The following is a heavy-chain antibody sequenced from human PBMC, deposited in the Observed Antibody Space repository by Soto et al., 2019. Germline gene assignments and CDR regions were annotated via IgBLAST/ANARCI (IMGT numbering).Heavy chain of an antibody. CDR2: INSDGSST. J-gene: IGHJ6*02. V-gene: IGHV3-74*01. CDR1: GFTFSSYW. CDR3: ARERTSKGGLDV. Sequence: PGGSLRLSCAASGFTFSSYWMHWVRQAPGKGLVWVSRINSDGSSTSYADSVKGRFTISRDNAKNTLYLQMNSLRAEDTAVYYCARERTSKGGLDVWGQGTTVTVSS.